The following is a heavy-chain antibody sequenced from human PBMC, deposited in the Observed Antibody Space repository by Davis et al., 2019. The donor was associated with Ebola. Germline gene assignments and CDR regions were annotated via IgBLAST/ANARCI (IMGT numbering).Heavy chain of an antibody. D-gene: IGHD5-12*01. CDR2: INPSGGST. J-gene: IGHJ3*02. Sequence: AASVKVSCKASGYTFTRYYMHWVRQAPGQGLEWMGIINPSGGSTSYAQKFQGRVTMTRDTSTSTVYMELSSLRSEDTAVYYCATCMVATRSSVSHGDLGPFDIWGQGTMVTVSS. V-gene: IGHV1-46*03. CDR3: ATCMVATRSSVSHGDLGPFDI. CDR1: GYTFTRYY.